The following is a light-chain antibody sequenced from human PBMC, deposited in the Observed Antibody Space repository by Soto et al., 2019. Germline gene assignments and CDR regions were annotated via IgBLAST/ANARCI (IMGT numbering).Light chain of an antibody. V-gene: IGKV1-8*01. CDR1: QGVSSH. CDR2: AAS. CDR3: QQYYSYPALT. J-gene: IGKJ4*01. Sequence: AIPMTQSASSLSASTGDGVNIXCRASQGVSSHLDWYQQKAGKAPKLLIYAASTLQSGVQSRLSGSGSGKDFTLNISCLQSEDFATYYCQQYYSYPALTFGGGTKVDIK.